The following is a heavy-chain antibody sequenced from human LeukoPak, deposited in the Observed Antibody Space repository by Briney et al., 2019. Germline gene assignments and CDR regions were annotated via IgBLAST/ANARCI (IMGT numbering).Heavy chain of an antibody. D-gene: IGHD6-19*01. CDR2: ISWNSGSI. CDR3: AKGRRQWLTPYYFDY. J-gene: IGHJ4*02. CDR1: GFTFDDYA. Sequence: GGSLRLSCAASGFTFDDYAMHWVRQAPGKGLEWVSGISWNSGSIGYADSVKGRFTIPRDNAKNSLYLQMNSLRAEDMALYYCAKGRRQWLTPYYFDYWGQGTLVTVSS. V-gene: IGHV3-9*03.